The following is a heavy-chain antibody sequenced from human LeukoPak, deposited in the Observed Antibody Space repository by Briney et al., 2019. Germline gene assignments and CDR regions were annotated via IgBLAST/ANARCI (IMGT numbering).Heavy chain of an antibody. D-gene: IGHD6-13*01. CDR3: AKDRIAAAGRSNYYYYGMDV. J-gene: IGHJ6*02. CDR2: IWYGGINK. V-gene: IGHV3-33*06. CDR1: GFTFSDSG. Sequence: PGRSLRLSCVVSGFTFSDSGMHWVRQAPGKGLEWVAVIWYGGINKNYADSVMGRFTISRDNSKNTLYLQMNSLRAEDTAVYYCAKDRIAAAGRSNYYYYGMDVWGQGTTVTVSS.